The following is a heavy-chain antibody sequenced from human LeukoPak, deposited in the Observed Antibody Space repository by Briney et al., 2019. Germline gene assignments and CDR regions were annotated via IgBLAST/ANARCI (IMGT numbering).Heavy chain of an antibody. V-gene: IGHV1-18*01. Sequence: ASVKVSCKASGYTFTSYGISWVRQAPGQGLEWMGWISAYNGNTNYAQKLQGRVTMTTDTSTSTAYMELRSLRSDDTAVYYCARFDDILTGYYEADYWGQGTLVTVSS. D-gene: IGHD3-9*01. CDR3: ARFDDILTGYYEADY. J-gene: IGHJ4*02. CDR1: GYTFTSYG. CDR2: ISAYNGNT.